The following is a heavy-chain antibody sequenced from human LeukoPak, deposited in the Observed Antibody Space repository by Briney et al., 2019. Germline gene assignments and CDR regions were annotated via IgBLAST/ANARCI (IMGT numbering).Heavy chain of an antibody. J-gene: IGHJ4*02. V-gene: IGHV1-18*01. CDR2: ISAYNGNT. CDR3: ARDDGWLRF. D-gene: IGHD5-12*01. CDR1: GYTFTSYG. Sequence: GASVKVSCKASGYTFTSYGITWVRQAPGQGLEWMGWISAYNGNTNYAQILQGRVTMTTDTSTSTANMELRSLRSEDTAVYYCARDDGWLRFWGQGTLVTVSS.